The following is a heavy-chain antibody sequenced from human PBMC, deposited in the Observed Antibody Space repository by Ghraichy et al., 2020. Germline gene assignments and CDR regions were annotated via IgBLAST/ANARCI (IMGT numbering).Heavy chain of an antibody. CDR3: AKGDDYGDYAPFDY. V-gene: IGHV3-23*01. D-gene: IGHD4-17*01. CDR2: ISGSGGST. Sequence: GGSLRLSCAASGFTFSSYATSWVRQAPGKGLEWVSAISGSGGSTYYADSVKGRFTISRDNSKNTLYLQMNSLRAEDTAVYYCAKGDDYGDYAPFDYWGQGTLVTVSS. CDR1: GFTFSSYA. J-gene: IGHJ4*02.